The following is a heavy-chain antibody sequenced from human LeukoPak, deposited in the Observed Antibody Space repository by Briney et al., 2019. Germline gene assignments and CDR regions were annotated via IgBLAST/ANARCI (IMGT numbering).Heavy chain of an antibody. V-gene: IGHV3-23*01. CDR2: ITGTDGST. Sequence: GGSLRLSCAASGFTSSYYAMSWVRQAQGEGLEWVSGITGTDGSTYYADSVKGRFTISRDNSKSALYLQMNSLRAEDTALYYCAKAFNYGSGYNYKTFDSWGQGTLVTVSS. CDR1: GFTSSYYA. CDR3: AKAFNYGSGYNYKTFDS. J-gene: IGHJ4*02. D-gene: IGHD3-10*01.